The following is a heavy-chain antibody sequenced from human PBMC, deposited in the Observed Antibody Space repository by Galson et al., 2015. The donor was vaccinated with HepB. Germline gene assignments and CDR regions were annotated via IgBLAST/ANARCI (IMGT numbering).Heavy chain of an antibody. J-gene: IGHJ3*02. V-gene: IGHV1-3*01. Sequence: VKVSCKASGYTFTSYAMHWVRQAPGQRLEWMGWINAGNGNTKYSRKFQGRVTITRDTSASTAYMELSSLRSEDTAVYYCARRACSSTSCPPGAFDIWVQGTMVTVSS. CDR2: INAGNGNT. CDR3: ARRACSSTSCPPGAFDI. CDR1: GYTFTSYA. D-gene: IGHD2-2*01.